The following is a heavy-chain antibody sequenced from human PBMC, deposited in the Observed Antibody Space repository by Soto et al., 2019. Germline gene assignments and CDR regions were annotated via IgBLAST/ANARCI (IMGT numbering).Heavy chain of an antibody. CDR3: TTDSYSTIIVVRFEH. Sequence: GGSLRLSCAASGFTFSNAWINWGRQAPGKGLEWVGGIKSKTDGGTTDFAAPVKGRFAISRDDSKNMVYLQMNSLKTEDTGIYYFTTDSYSTIIVVRFEHSGPAPLVTVPS. CDR2: IKSKTDGGTT. CDR1: GFTFSNAW. V-gene: IGHV3-15*07. J-gene: IGHJ4*01. D-gene: IGHD3-22*01.